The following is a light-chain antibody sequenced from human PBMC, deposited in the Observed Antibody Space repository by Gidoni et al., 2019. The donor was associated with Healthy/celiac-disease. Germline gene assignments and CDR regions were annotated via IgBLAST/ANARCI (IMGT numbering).Light chain of an antibody. CDR1: QSVSSY. CDR3: QQRSNWPPGLT. J-gene: IGKJ4*01. V-gene: IGKV3-11*01. Sequence: PGERATLSCRASQSVSSYLAWYQQKPGQAPRLLIYDASNRATGIPARFSGSGSGTDFTLTISSLEPEDFAVYYCQQRSNWPPGLTFXGXTKVEIK. CDR2: DAS.